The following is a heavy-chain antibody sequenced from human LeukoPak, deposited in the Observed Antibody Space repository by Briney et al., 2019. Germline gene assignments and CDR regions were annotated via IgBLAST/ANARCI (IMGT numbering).Heavy chain of an antibody. V-gene: IGHV3-53*01. CDR1: GFTVRSNY. J-gene: IGHJ4*02. D-gene: IGHD4-17*01. CDR3: ARDDYGDYSFDY. Sequence: GGSLRLSCAASGFTVRSNYMSWVRQAPGKGLEWVSVIYSGGSTYYADSVKGRFTISRDNSKNTLYLQMNSLRAEDTAVYYCARDDYGDYSFDYWGQGTLVTVSS. CDR2: IYSGGST.